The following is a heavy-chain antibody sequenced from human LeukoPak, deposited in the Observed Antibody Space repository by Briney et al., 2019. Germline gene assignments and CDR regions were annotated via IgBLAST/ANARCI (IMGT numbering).Heavy chain of an antibody. Sequence: QPGGSLRLSCAASGFSVSSNFLTWVRQAPGRGLEWVSVIFSGGATYYSDSVKGRFTISRDNSKNTLYLQMNSLRAEDTAVYYCARTSYYGSGTYYPVFDSWGQGTLVTVSS. CDR2: IFSGGAT. CDR1: GFSVSSNF. D-gene: IGHD3-10*01. J-gene: IGHJ4*02. CDR3: ARTSYYGSGTYYPVFDS. V-gene: IGHV3-53*01.